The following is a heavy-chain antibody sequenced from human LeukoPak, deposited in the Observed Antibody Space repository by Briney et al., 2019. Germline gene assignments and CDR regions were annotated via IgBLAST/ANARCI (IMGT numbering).Heavy chain of an antibody. CDR3: ARRADNYRSFDY. J-gene: IGHJ4*02. CDR2: IYPGDSDT. CDR1: GFSFTNYW. V-gene: IGHV5-51*01. D-gene: IGHD5-24*01. Sequence: GESLKSSCKGSGFSFTNYWIAWVRQMPGKGLEWMGVIYPGDSDTRYSPSFQGQVTISADKSISTAYLQWTSLKASDTAMYYCARRADNYRSFDYWGQGTLVTVSS.